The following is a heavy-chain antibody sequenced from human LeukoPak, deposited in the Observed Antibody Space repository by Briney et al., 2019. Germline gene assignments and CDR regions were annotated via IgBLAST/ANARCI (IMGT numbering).Heavy chain of an antibody. CDR2: IYSGGST. CDR1: GFTFSSYS. V-gene: IGHV3-53*01. D-gene: IGHD3-9*01. Sequence: GGSLRLSCAASGFTFSSYSMNWVRQAPGKGLEWVSVIYSGGSTYYADSVKGRFTISRGNSKNTLYLQMNSLRAEDTAVYYCASAQPFESMSLFDYWGQGTLVTVSS. CDR3: ASAQPFESMSLFDY. J-gene: IGHJ4*02.